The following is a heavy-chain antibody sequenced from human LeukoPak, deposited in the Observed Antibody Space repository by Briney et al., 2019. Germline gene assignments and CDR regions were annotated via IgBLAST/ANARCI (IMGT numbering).Heavy chain of an antibody. D-gene: IGHD5-18*01. J-gene: IGHJ4*02. CDR2: SSSSSSYI. V-gene: IGHV3-21*05. CDR3: ARGDTAMVTGFDY. Sequence: GGSLRLSCAASGFTFSSYEMNWVRQAPGKGLEWVSHSSSSSSYIYYADSVKGRFTISRDNAKNSLYLQMNSLRAEDTAVYYCARGDTAMVTGFDYWGQGTLVTVSS. CDR1: GFTFSSYE.